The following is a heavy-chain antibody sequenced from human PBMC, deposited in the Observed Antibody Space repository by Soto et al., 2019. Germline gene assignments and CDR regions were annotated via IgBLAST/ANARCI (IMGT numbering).Heavy chain of an antibody. Sequence: SETLSLTCTVSGGSISSYYWSWIRQPPGKGLEWIGYIYYSGSTNYNPSLKSRVTISVDTSENQFSLKLSSVTAADTAVYYCARGRTYDFWSGYYTAWFDPWGQGTLVTVSS. CDR1: GGSISSYY. V-gene: IGHV4-59*01. CDR2: IYYSGST. CDR3: ARGRTYDFWSGYYTAWFDP. J-gene: IGHJ5*02. D-gene: IGHD3-3*01.